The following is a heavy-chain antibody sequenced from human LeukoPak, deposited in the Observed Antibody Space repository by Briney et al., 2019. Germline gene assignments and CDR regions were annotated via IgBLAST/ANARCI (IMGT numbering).Heavy chain of an antibody. D-gene: IGHD6-6*01. V-gene: IGHV3-74*01. CDR3: ARGTDSSSSEGFDY. CDR2: INRDGSST. Sequence: PGGSLRLSCAASGFTFSSYWMHWVRQAPGKGLVWVSRINRDGSSTSYADSVKGRFTISRDNAKNTLYLQMNSLRADDTAVYYCARGTDSSSSEGFDYWGQGTLVTVFS. CDR1: GFTFSSYW. J-gene: IGHJ4*02.